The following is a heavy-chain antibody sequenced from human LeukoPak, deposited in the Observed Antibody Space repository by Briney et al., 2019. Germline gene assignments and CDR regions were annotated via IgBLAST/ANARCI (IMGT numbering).Heavy chain of an antibody. D-gene: IGHD6-13*01. V-gene: IGHV3-66*01. Sequence: GGSLRLSCAASGFTVSRYYMSWVRQAPGKGLEWVSVIYSGGRTYYADSVKGRFTISRDNSKNTLYLQMNSLRAEETAVYYCARAGPSSSWHQFDYWGQGTLVTVSS. J-gene: IGHJ4*02. CDR3: ARAGPSSSWHQFDY. CDR2: IYSGGRT. CDR1: GFTVSRYY.